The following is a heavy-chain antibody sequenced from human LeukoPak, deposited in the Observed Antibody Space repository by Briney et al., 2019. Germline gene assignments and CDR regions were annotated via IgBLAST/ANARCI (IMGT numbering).Heavy chain of an antibody. D-gene: IGHD2-2*01. J-gene: IGHJ4*02. V-gene: IGHV3-21*04. CDR1: GFTFSTYW. CDR3: AKVPIVVVPAATYYFDY. Sequence: GGSLRLSCAASGFTFSTYWMSWVRQAPGKGLEWVSSISSSSSYIYYADSVKGRFTISRDNAKNSLYLQMNSLRAEDTAVYYCAKVPIVVVPAATYYFDYWGQGTLVTVSS. CDR2: ISSSSSYI.